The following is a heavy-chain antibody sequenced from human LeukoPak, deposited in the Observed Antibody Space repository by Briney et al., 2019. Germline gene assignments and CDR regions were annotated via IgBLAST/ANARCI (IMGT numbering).Heavy chain of an antibody. J-gene: IGHJ6*03. CDR1: GFTVSSNY. CDR2: IYSGGST. Sequence: PGGSLRLSCAASGFTVSSNYMSWVRQAPGKGLEWVSVIYSGGSTYYADSVKGRFTISRDNSKNTLYLQMNSLRAEDTAVYYCAKDLSVRSYYYYMDVWGKGTTVTVSS. D-gene: IGHD3-10*01. CDR3: AKDLSVRSYYYYMDV. V-gene: IGHV3-53*01.